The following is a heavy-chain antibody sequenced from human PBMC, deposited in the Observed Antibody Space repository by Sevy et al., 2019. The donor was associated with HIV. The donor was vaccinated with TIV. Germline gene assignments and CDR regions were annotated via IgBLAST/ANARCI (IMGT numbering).Heavy chain of an antibody. CDR3: ARDGGGIGGFDI. CDR1: AFTFSSYG. Sequence: GGSLRLSCAASAFTFSSYGMHWVRQAPGKGLEWVAVIWYDGSNKYYADSVKGRFTISRDNSKNTLYLQMNSLRAEDTAVYYCARDGGGIGGFDIWGQGTMVTVSS. J-gene: IGHJ3*02. CDR2: IWYDGSNK. D-gene: IGHD3-16*01. V-gene: IGHV3-33*01.